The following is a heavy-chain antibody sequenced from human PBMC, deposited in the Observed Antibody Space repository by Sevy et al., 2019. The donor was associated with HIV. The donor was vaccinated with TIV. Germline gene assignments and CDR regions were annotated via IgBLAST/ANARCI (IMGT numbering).Heavy chain of an antibody. Sequence: SETLSLTCVLYGGSFSGYYWSWIRQPPGKGLEWIGEINYSGYTNYNPSLKSRVTISIDTSTNKLSLRLGTVTAADTAVYYCARGTAGYCSGGSCYSPFDPWGQGALVTVSS. V-gene: IGHV4-34*01. CDR1: GGSFSGYY. CDR3: ARGTAGYCSGGSCYSPFDP. D-gene: IGHD2-15*01. J-gene: IGHJ5*02. CDR2: INYSGYT.